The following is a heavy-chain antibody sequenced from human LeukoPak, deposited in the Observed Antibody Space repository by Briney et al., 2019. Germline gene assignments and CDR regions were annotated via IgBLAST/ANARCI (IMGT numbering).Heavy chain of an antibody. CDR2: INSDGSST. V-gene: IGHV3-74*01. Sequence: PGGSLRLSCAASGFTFSSYWMHWVRQAPGKGLVCVSLINSDGSSTIYADSVKGRFTISRDNAKNTLCLQMKSLRAEDTAVYYCARGLTIFGVVNDAFDIWGQGTMVTVSS. J-gene: IGHJ3*02. D-gene: IGHD3-3*01. CDR3: ARGLTIFGVVNDAFDI. CDR1: GFTFSSYW.